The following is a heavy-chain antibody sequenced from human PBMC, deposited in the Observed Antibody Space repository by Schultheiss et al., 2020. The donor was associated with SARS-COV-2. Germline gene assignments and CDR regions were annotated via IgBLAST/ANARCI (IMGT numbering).Heavy chain of an antibody. CDR1: GVSFSGYY. V-gene: IGHV4-34*01. CDR3: ARESHYYDSS. D-gene: IGHD3-22*01. CDR2: INHSGST. J-gene: IGHJ4*02. Sequence: SQTLSLTCAVYGVSFSGYYWSWIRQPPGKGLEWIGEINHSGSTNYNPSLKSRVTIAVDTSKNQFSLKLSSVTAADTAVYYCARESHYYDSSWGQGTLVTVSS.